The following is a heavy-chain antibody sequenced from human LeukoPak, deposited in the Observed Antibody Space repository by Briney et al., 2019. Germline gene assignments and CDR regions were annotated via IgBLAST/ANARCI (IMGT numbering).Heavy chain of an antibody. CDR2: IRYDGSNK. CDR1: GFSFSTYG. Sequence: GGSLRLSCAASGFSFSTYGMHWVRHVPGKELEWVAFIRYDGSNKFYADSVKGRFTISRDTSNNTLYLQTNSLTAEDTAVYYCAKDPPITGTGFDYWGRGTLVTVSS. D-gene: IGHD1-20*01. V-gene: IGHV3-30*02. J-gene: IGHJ4*02. CDR3: AKDPPITGTGFDY.